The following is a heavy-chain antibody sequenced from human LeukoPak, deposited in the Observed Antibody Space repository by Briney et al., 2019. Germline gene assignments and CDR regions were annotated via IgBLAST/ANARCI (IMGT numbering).Heavy chain of an antibody. CDR1: GFTFSSYN. Sequence: TGGSLRLSCAASGFTFSSYNMNWVRQAPGKGLEWVSSITSSSSYIYYADSVKGRFTISRDNAKNSLYLQMNSLRAEDTAVYYCARDRTLDYYDSSGYFDYWGQGTLVTVSS. J-gene: IGHJ4*02. CDR3: ARDRTLDYYDSSGYFDY. V-gene: IGHV3-21*01. D-gene: IGHD3-22*01. CDR2: ITSSSSYI.